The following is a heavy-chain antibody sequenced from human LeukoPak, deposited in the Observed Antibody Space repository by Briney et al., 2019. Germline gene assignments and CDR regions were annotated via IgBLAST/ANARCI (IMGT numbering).Heavy chain of an antibody. CDR3: ARAESPAAPFDY. V-gene: IGHV1-46*01. D-gene: IGHD2-2*01. CDR1: GYTFTSYY. J-gene: IGHJ4*02. CDR2: INPSGGST. Sequence: GASVKVPCKASGYTFTSYYMHWVQQAPGQGLEWMGIINPSGGSTSYAQKFQGRVTMTRDTSTSTVYMELSSLRSEDTAVYYCARAESPAAPFDYWGQGTLVTVSS.